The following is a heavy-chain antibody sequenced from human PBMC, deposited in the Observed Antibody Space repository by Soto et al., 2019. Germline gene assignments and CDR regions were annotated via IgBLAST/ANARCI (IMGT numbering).Heavy chain of an antibody. V-gene: IGHV3-11*01. CDR3: ARDRGYGDYASAFDI. Sequence: GESLKISCAASGFTFSDYYMSWIRQAPGKGLEWVSYISSSGSTIYYADSVKGRFTISRDNAKNSLYLQMNSLRAEDTAVYYCARDRGYGDYASAFDIWGQGTMVTVSS. D-gene: IGHD4-17*01. J-gene: IGHJ3*02. CDR2: ISSSGSTI. CDR1: GFTFSDYY.